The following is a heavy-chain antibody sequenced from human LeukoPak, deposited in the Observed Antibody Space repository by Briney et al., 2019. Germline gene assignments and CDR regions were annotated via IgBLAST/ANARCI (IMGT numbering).Heavy chain of an antibody. CDR1: GYTFSSYC. D-gene: IGHD2-21*01. V-gene: IGHV3-74*01. CDR3: ARVFNAFSFDL. CDR2: ISNDGSST. Sequence: GGSLRLPCAAPGYTFSSYCMHWARQAPGKGLVWVSRISNDGSSTRYADSVKGRFTISRDNAHNTVYLQMNSVRAEDTAVYYCARVFNAFSFDLWGRGTLVTVSS. J-gene: IGHJ2*01.